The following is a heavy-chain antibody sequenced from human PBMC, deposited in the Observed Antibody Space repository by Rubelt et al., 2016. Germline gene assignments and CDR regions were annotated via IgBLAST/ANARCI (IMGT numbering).Heavy chain of an antibody. V-gene: IGHV1-69*04. CDR2: GIA. D-gene: IGHD5-12*01. Sequence: GIANYAQKFQGRVTITADKSTSTAYMELSSLRSEDTAVYYCARDHKWDIVATRSSSWFDPWGQGTLVTVSS. CDR3: ARDHKWDIVATRSSSWFDP. J-gene: IGHJ5*02.